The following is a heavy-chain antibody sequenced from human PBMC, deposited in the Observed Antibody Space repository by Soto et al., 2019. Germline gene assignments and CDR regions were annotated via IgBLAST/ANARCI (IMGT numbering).Heavy chain of an antibody. CDR2: IYYSGST. J-gene: IGHJ6*02. CDR1: GGSISSGDYY. Sequence: PSETLSLTCTVSGGSISSGDYYWSWIRQPPGKGLEWIGYIYYSGSTYYNPSLKSRVTISVDTSKNQFSLKLSSVTAADTAVYYCARDQRFLEWSLMDVWGQGTTVTVSS. D-gene: IGHD3-3*01. CDR3: ARDQRFLEWSLMDV. V-gene: IGHV4-30-4*01.